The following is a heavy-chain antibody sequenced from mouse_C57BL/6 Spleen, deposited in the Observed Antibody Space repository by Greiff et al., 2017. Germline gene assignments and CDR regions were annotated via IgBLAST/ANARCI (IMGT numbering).Heavy chain of an antibody. CDR2: INPSSGYT. CDR3: ARSGSYYDYEGYFDV. CDR1: GYTFTSYW. D-gene: IGHD2-4*01. Sequence: QVQLLQSGAELAKPGASVKLSCKASGYTFTSYWMHWVNQRPGQGLDWIGYINPSSGYTKYNQKFKDKATLTADKYSSTAYMQLSSLTYEDSAVYSCARSGSYYDYEGYFDVWGTGTTVTVSS. V-gene: IGHV1-7*01. J-gene: IGHJ1*03.